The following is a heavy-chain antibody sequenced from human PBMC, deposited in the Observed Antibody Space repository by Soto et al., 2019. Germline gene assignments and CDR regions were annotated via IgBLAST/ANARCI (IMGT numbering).Heavy chain of an antibody. J-gene: IGHJ4*02. V-gene: IGHV4-31*03. D-gene: IGHD5-18*01. Sequence: QVQLLESGPGLVKPSQTLSLICNVSGASISSGGYYWSWIRQRPGGGLEWLGFIYYSGISHYNPSLKSRATISVDTSKNQFSLKLISVTAADTAVYYCARTEWIHLWLDYWGQGALVTVS. CDR2: IYYSGIS. CDR3: ARTEWIHLWLDY. CDR1: GASISSGGYY.